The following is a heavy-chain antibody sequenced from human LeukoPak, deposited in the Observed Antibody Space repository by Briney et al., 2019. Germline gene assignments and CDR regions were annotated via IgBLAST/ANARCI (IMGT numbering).Heavy chain of an antibody. V-gene: IGHV4-34*01. CDR1: GGSFSGYY. D-gene: IGHD2-15*01. J-gene: IGHJ5*02. CDR3: ARDAPRYCSGGSCYPGPTRFDP. CDR2: INHSGST. Sequence: SETLSLTCAVYGGSFSGYYWSWIRQPPGKGLEWIGEINHSGSTNYNPSLKSRVTISVDTSKNQFSLKLSSVTAADTAVYYCARDAPRYCSGGSCYPGPTRFDPWGQGTLVTVSS.